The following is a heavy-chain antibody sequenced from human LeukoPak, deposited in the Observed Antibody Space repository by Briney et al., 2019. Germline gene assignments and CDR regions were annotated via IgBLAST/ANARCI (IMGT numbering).Heavy chain of an antibody. J-gene: IGHJ4*02. D-gene: IGHD3-16*02. CDR3: ARGDYVWGSYRQEFDY. Sequence: SETLSLTCAVYGGSFSGYYWSWIRQPPGKGLEWIGEINHSGSTNYNPSLKSRVTISVDTSKNQFSLKLSSVTAADTAVYYCARGDYVWGSYRQEFDYWGQGTLVTVSS. CDR1: GGSFSGYY. CDR2: INHSGST. V-gene: IGHV4-34*01.